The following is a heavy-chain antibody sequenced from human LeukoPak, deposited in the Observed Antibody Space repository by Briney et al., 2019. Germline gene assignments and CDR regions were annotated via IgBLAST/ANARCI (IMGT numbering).Heavy chain of an antibody. CDR3: TTRIVVGQPLDY. V-gene: IGHV3-15*07. D-gene: IGHD3-22*01. J-gene: IGHJ4*02. Sequence: GGSLRLSCAASGFTFSNAWMNWVRQAPGKGLEWVGRIKSKTDGGTTDYAAPVKGGFTISGDDSKNTLYLQMNSLKTEDTAVYYCTTRIVVGQPLDYWGQGTLVTVSS. CDR1: GFTFSNAW. CDR2: IKSKTDGGTT.